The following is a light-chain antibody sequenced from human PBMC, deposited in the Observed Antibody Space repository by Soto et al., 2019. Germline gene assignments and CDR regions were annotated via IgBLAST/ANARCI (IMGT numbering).Light chain of an antibody. CDR1: QNVGHN. J-gene: IGKJ4*01. CDR2: TAS. V-gene: IGKV3-11*01. Sequence: EIVLTESPASLSLSPGETATLSCRTSQNVGHNFAWYQVKPGQSPRLVIHTASSRATGIPARFSGSGSRTDFTLTVNSLELDDIAVYFCQERSRWLQATFGGGTKVEIK. CDR3: QERSRWLQAT.